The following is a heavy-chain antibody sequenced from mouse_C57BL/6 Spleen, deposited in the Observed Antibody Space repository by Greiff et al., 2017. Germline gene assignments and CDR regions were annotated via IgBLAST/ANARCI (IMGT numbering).Heavy chain of an antibody. CDR3: ARWGKGCSY. V-gene: IGHV1-69*01. CDR2: LDPSDSYT. Sequence: QVQLQQPGAELVMPGASVTLSCKASGYTFTSYWMHWVKQRPGPGLEWIGELDPSDSYTNYHQQFKGKSTLTVDKSSSTAYMQLSSLTSEDSAVYCCARWGKGCSYWGPVTLVTVSA. CDR1: GYTFTSYW. J-gene: IGHJ3*01.